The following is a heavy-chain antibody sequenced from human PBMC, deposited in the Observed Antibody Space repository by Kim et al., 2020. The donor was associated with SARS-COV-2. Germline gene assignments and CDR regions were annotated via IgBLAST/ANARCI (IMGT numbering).Heavy chain of an antibody. D-gene: IGHD3-9*01. V-gene: IGHV4-34*01. Sequence: SETLSLTCAVSGGSFSGYYWNWFRQPPGKGLEGLGEINHSGSTNYNPSLKSRITISVDTSKNQFSLRLSSVTAADTAVYYCARVPGRFHWCLCGFYYVMDVWGQGTTLPVS. CDR3: ARVPGRFHWCLCGFYYVMDV. J-gene: IGHJ6*01. CDR2: INHSGST. CDR1: GGSFSGYY.